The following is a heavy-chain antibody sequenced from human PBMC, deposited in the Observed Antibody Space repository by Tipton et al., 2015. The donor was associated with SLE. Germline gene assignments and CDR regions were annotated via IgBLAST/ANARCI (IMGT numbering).Heavy chain of an antibody. CDR1: GGSITSYY. CDR3: ARGYSSSSFSVYYFDY. J-gene: IGHJ4*02. Sequence: LRLSCTVSGGSITSYYWSWIRQPPGKGLEWIGYIYYSGSPNYNPSFKSRVTLSVDTSKNQISLKLTSVTAADTAVYYCARGYSSSSFSVYYFDYWGQGTLVTVSS. CDR2: IYYSGSP. D-gene: IGHD6-6*01. V-gene: IGHV4-59*08.